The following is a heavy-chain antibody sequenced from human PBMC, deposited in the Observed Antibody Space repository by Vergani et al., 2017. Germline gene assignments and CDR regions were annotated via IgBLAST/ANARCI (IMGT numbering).Heavy chain of an antibody. CDR1: DYSISDNYY. V-gene: IGHV4-38-2*02. CDR2: MHHSGGT. J-gene: IGHJ4*02. CDR3: AKDGRRPWINSWANFPN. Sequence: QVLLQESGPGLVKPSETLYLTCTVSDYSISDNYYWGWIRQPTGKGLEWIASMHHSGGTYYNTYLKTRVGISLDTSKNQVFLSLTSVTAADTAVYFCAKDGRRPWINSWANFPNWGQGVLVTVSS. D-gene: IGHD1/OR15-1a*01.